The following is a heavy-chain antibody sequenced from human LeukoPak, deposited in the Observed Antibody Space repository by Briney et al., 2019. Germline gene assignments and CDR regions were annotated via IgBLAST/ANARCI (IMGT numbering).Heavy chain of an antibody. CDR2: ISSNGGGT. Sequence: GGSLRLSCAASGFTFSSYAMHWVRQAPGKGLEYVSAISSNGGGTYYANSVKDRFTISRDNSKNTLNLQMGSLRAEDMAVYYCARVPWIAAAGSGFIDYMDVWGKGTTVTVSS. CDR1: GFTFSSYA. CDR3: ARVPWIAAAGSGFIDYMDV. J-gene: IGHJ6*03. D-gene: IGHD6-13*01. V-gene: IGHV3-64*01.